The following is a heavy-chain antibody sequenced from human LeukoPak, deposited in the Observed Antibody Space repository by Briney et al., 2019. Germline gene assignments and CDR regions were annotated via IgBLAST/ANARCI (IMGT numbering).Heavy chain of an antibody. CDR2: IYYTGRT. J-gene: IGHJ4*02. CDR1: GGSISSYY. V-gene: IGHV4-59*01. CDR3: ARDDPDY. Sequence: SETLSLTCTVSGGSISSYYWSWIRQPPGTGLEWIGYIYYTGRTNYNPSLNGRVSMSVDTSKNQFSLKLSSVTAADTAVYYCARDDPDYWGQGTLVTVSS.